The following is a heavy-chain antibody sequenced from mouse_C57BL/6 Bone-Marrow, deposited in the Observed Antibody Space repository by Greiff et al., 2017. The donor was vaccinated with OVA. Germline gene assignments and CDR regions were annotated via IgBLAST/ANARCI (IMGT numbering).Heavy chain of an antibody. CDR2: IDPEDGET. CDR1: GFNIKDYY. J-gene: IGHJ2*01. V-gene: IGHV14-2*01. D-gene: IGHD1-1*02. Sequence: EVQLKESGAELVKPGASVKLSCTASGFNIKDYYMHWVKQRTEQGLEWIGRIDPEDGETKYAPKFQGKATLTADTSSNTAYLQLSSLTSEDTAVYYCAIYRGKGYFDYWGQGTTLTVSS. CDR3: AIYRGKGYFDY.